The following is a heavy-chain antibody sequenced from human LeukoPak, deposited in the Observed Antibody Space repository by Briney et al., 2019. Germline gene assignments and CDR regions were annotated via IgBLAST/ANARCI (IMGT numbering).Heavy chain of an antibody. D-gene: IGHD2-21*02. V-gene: IGHV4-34*01. J-gene: IGHJ5*02. Sequence: SETLSLICAVYGGSFSGYYWSWIRQPPGKGLEGIGEINHSGSTNYNPSLKSRVTISVDTSKNQFSLKLSSVTAAYTAVYYCARFWDRGDRLNWFDRWGQGTLVTVSS. CDR1: GGSFSGYY. CDR3: ARFWDRGDRLNWFDR. CDR2: INHSGST.